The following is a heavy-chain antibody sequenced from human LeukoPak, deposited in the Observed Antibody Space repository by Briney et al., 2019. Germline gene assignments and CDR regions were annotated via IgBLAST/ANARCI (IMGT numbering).Heavy chain of an antibody. V-gene: IGHV4-31*03. D-gene: IGHD5-18*01. CDR2: IYYSGST. CDR3: AAAGLFPSYGPAFDY. CDR1: GGSISSGGYY. Sequence: SQTLSLTCTVSGGSISSGGYYWSWIRQHPGKGLEWIGYIYYSGSTYHNPSLKSRVTISVDTSKNQFSLKLSSVTAADTAVYYCAAAGLFPSYGPAFDYWGQGTLVTVSS. J-gene: IGHJ4*02.